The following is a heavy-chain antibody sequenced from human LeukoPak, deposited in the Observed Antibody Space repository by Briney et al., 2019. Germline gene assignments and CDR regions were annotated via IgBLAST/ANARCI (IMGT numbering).Heavy chain of an antibody. Sequence: GGSLRLSCAASGFTFSSYWMHWVRQAPGKGLMWVSRIKSDGSETSYADSVKGRFTISRDNARNTLYLQMNSLRPEDTAVYYCASDRVFYGLDVWGQGTTVTVSS. J-gene: IGHJ6*02. CDR2: IKSDGSET. V-gene: IGHV3-74*01. CDR1: GFTFSSYW. CDR3: ASDRVFYGLDV.